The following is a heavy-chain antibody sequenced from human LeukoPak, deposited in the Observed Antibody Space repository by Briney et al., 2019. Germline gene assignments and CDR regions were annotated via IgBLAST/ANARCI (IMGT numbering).Heavy chain of an antibody. CDR2: INRNGGST. Sequence: ASVKVSCKASGYTFTGYYMHWVRQAPGQGLEWISLINRNGGSTNYADTFQGRFTMTRDTSISSVYMELSRLRTDDTALYYCARAERRSLWYWGEGTLVTVSS. D-gene: IGHD1-26*01. CDR3: ARAERRSLWY. J-gene: IGHJ4*01. CDR1: GYTFTGYY. V-gene: IGHV1-2*02.